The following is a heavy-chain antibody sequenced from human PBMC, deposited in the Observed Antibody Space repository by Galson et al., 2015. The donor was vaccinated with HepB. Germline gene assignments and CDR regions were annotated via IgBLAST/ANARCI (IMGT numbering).Heavy chain of an antibody. Sequence: SLRLSCAASGFTFSSYAMHWVRQAPGKGLEYVSAISSNGGSTYYADSVKGRFTISRDNSKNTLYLQMSSPRAEDTAVYYCVKDTAYYYDSSGYSGGVDYWGQGTLVTVSS. D-gene: IGHD3-22*01. CDR1: GFTFSSYA. CDR2: ISSNGGST. CDR3: VKDTAYYYDSSGYSGGVDY. V-gene: IGHV3-64D*06. J-gene: IGHJ4*02.